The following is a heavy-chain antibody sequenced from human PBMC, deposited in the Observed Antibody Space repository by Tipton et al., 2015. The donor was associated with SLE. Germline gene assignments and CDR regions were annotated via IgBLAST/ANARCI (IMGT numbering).Heavy chain of an antibody. J-gene: IGHJ6*02. CDR2: ISPGRST. CDR1: GWSLSDYY. V-gene: IGHV4-34*01. D-gene: IGHD2-8*01. CDR3: ASGMLTWRGAIVGVDV. Sequence: TLSLTCAVYGWSLSDYYWTWIRQPPGKGLQWIGEISPGRSTNYNPSLKSRVTISVDTSKNQFSLKLTSETAADTAVYYCASGMLTWRGAIVGVDVWGQGTTVNVSS.